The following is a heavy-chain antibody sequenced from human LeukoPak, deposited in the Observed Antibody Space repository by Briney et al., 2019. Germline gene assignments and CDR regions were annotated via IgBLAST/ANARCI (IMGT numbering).Heavy chain of an antibody. V-gene: IGHV4-31*03. CDR1: GGSISSGGYY. Sequence: SQTLSLTCTVSGGSISSGGYYWGWVRQHPGTGLEWVGYIYYSGSTYYNPSLKSRVTISVDTSKNQFSLKLSSVTAADTAVYYCARVPRWLGDSHFDFWGQGTLVTVSS. CDR2: IYYSGST. D-gene: IGHD6-19*01. J-gene: IGHJ4*02. CDR3: ARVPRWLGDSHFDF.